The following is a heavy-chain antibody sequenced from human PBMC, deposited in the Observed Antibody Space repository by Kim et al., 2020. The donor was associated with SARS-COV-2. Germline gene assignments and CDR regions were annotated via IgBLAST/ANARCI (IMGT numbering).Heavy chain of an antibody. D-gene: IGHD2-21*01. CDR3: ARDGESGNYYYYYGMDV. V-gene: IGHV3-53*01. CDR1: GFTVSSNY. Sequence: GGSLRLSCAASGFTVSSNYMSWVRQAPGKGLEWVSVIYSGGSTYYADSVKGRFTISRDNSKNTLYLQMNSLRAEDTAVYYCARDGESGNYYYYYGMDVWGQGTTVTVSS. CDR2: IYSGGST. J-gene: IGHJ6*02.